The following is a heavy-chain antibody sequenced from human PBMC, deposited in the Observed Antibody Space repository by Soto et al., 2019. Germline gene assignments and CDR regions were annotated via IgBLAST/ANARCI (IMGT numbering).Heavy chain of an antibody. CDR2: ISAYNGNT. CDR3: AREPNYFDY. V-gene: IGHV1-18*01. Sequence: GASVKVSCKASGYSFTNYGSTWVRQAPGQGLEWMGWISAYNGNTNYAQKLQGRVTMTTDTSTSTAYMELRSLRSDDTAVYYCAREPNYFDYWGQGTLVTVSS. CDR1: GYSFTNYG. J-gene: IGHJ4*02.